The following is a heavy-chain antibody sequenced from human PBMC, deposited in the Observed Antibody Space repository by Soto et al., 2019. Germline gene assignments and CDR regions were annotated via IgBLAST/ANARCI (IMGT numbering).Heavy chain of an antibody. J-gene: IGHJ4*02. Sequence: QVQLVQSGAEVKKPGSSVKLSCKASGDSFNTFAVTWVRQAPGQGLEWMGGIIPNFDTPNYAQKFQGRVTIIADKPTSTPYMELSSLRSEDTAVYYWARPYYDRSGYYLWYFDYWGQGTLVTVSS. CDR2: IIPNFDTP. CDR1: GDSFNTFA. V-gene: IGHV1-69*06. CDR3: ARPYYDRSGYYLWYFDY. D-gene: IGHD3-22*01.